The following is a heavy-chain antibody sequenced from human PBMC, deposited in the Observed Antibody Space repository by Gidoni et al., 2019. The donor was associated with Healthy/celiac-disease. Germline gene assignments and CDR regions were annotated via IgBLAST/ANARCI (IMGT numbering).Heavy chain of an antibody. CDR3: ARDLDPYSSSSRTFDY. J-gene: IGHJ4*02. D-gene: IGHD6-6*01. V-gene: IGHV3-33*01. CDR2: IWYDGSNK. CDR1: GFTFSSSG. Sequence: QVQLVESGGGVVQPGRSLRLSCAASGFTFSSSGMHWVRQAPGKGLGWVAVIWYDGSNKYYADSVKGRFTISRDNSKNTLYLQMNSLRAEDTAVYYCARDLDPYSSSSRTFDYWGQGTLVTVSS.